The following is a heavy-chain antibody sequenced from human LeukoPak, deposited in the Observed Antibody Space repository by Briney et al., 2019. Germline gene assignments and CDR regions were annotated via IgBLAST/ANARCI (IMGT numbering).Heavy chain of an antibody. V-gene: IGHV3-33*01. CDR3: AREAPQGRFCGGNCYFDY. J-gene: IGHJ4*02. Sequence: GGSLRLSCAASGFAFRSYGMHWVRQAPGKGLEWVSVIWHDGSNKYYADSVKGRFTISRDNSKSTLFLQMSSLRLDDTAVYFCAREAPQGRFCGGNCYFDYWGQGTLVTVSS. D-gene: IGHD2-21*02. CDR2: IWHDGSNK. CDR1: GFAFRSYG.